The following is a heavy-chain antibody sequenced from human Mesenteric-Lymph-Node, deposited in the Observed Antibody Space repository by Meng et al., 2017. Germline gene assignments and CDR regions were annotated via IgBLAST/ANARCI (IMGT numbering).Heavy chain of an antibody. D-gene: IGHD3-10*01. CDR1: GGSLSGYY. Sequence: QVQLTQWGAEVLKPSETLSLTCAGYGGSLSGYYWGWIRQPPGKGLEWMGEVYHNGVTKYSPSLRSRVVISIDTSKNQFSLNLRSVSAADTAMYYCARGGATPMIIKYWGPGTLVTVSS. CDR3: ARGGATPMIIKY. V-gene: IGHV4-34*02. J-gene: IGHJ4*02. CDR2: VYHNGVT.